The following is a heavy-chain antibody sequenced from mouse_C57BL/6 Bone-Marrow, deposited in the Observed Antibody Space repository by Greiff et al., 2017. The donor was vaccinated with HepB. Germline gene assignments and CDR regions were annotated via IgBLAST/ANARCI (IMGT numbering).Heavy chain of an antibody. CDR3: ARGALLFFAY. CDR1: GYTFTSYW. CDR2: IHPNSGST. Sequence: VQLQQPGAELVKPGASVKLSCKASGYTFTSYWMHWGKQRPGQGLEWVGMIHPNSGSTNYNEKFKSKATLTVDKSSSTAYMQLSSLTSEDSAVYYCARGALLFFAYWGQGTLVTVSA. V-gene: IGHV1-64*01. D-gene: IGHD2-1*01. J-gene: IGHJ3*01.